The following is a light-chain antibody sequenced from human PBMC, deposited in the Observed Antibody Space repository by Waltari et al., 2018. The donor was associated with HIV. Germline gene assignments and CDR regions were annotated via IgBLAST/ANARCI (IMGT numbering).Light chain of an antibody. Sequence: QSVLTQPPSASGTPGQRVTISCSGSSSNIGSNYVYWYQQLPGTAPKLLIYRNKQPPSGVPDRFSGSKSGTSSSLAISVLRSEDEADYYCAAWDNSLSAPVFGGGTKLTVL. CDR1: SSNIGSNY. CDR2: RNK. V-gene: IGLV1-47*01. CDR3: AAWDNSLSAPV. J-gene: IGLJ3*02.